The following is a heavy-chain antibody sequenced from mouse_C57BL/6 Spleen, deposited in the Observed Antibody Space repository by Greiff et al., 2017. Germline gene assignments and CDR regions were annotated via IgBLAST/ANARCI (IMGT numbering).Heavy chain of an antibody. CDR1: GYTFTSYW. V-gene: IGHV1-5*01. CDR3: RTDGYFDV. CDR2: IYPGNSDT. Sequence: VQLKESGPVLARPGASVKMSCKTSGYTFTSYWMHWVKQRPGQGLEWIGAIYPGNSDTSYNQKFNGKAKLPAVTYASPAYMELRSLTNEDSAVYYCRTDGYFDVWGTGTTVTVSS. J-gene: IGHJ1*03.